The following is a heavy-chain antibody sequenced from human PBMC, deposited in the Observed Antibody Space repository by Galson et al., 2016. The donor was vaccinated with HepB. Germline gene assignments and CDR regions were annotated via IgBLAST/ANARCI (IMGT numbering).Heavy chain of an antibody. CDR1: GGTFSNYG. CDR3: ARVRPTTEGYDSFDI. CDR2: VVPRLGVT. Sequence: SVKVSCKASGGTFSNYGVSWVRQAPGQGLEWMGKVVPRLGVTNYAQEFQGRVTITADRSTRTVYMELSSLRPDDTAVYYCARVRPTTEGYDSFDIWGQGTMVTVSS. J-gene: IGHJ3*02. D-gene: IGHD3-22*01. V-gene: IGHV1-69*04.